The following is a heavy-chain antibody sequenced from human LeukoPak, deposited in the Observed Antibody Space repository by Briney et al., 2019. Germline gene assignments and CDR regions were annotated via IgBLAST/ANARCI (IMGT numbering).Heavy chain of an antibody. Sequence: PSETLSLTCGVSGGSIRSTNWWSWVRQPPGQGLEWIGEISLTGETNYNPSLNDRVTMSLDGSRNQLSLTLTSVTAADTAIYYCSRESGAFCPFGYWGQGTLVIVPS. CDR1: GGSIRSTNW. CDR3: SRESGAFCPFGY. V-gene: IGHV4-4*02. J-gene: IGHJ4*02. CDR2: ISLTGET. D-gene: IGHD1-26*01.